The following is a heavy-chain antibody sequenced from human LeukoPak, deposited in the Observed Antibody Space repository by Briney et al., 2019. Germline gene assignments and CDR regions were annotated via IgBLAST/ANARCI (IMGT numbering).Heavy chain of an antibody. V-gene: IGHV3-74*01. CDR2: IDTDGSNT. Sequence: GGSLRLSCAASGFTFSSYWMHWVRQAPGKGLVWVSRIDTDGSNTAYADSVKGRFTISRDNAKNSLYLQMNSLRVEDTAVYYCTRETFPYGLGKEAGYWGQGTLVTVSS. D-gene: IGHD3-10*01. J-gene: IGHJ4*02. CDR1: GFTFSSYW. CDR3: TRETFPYGLGKEAGY.